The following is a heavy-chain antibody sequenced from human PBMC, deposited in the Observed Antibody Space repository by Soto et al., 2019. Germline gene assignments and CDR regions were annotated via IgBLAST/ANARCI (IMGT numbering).Heavy chain of an antibody. D-gene: IGHD1-26*01. CDR1: GGTFSSYA. Sequence: SVKVSCKASGGTFSSYAISWVRQAPGQGLEWMGGIIPIFGTANYAQKFQGRVTITADESTSTAYMELSSLRSEDTAVYYCARRLVGATGEDAFDIWGQGTMVTVSS. J-gene: IGHJ3*02. CDR2: IIPIFGTA. CDR3: ARRLVGATGEDAFDI. V-gene: IGHV1-69*13.